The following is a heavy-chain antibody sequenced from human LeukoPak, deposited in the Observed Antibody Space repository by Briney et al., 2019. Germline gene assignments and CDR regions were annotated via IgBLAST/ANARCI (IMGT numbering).Heavy chain of an antibody. J-gene: IGHJ3*02. CDR1: GSTFTNYG. V-gene: IGHV1-18*01. CDR3: ARDFWSRQWLGIGAFDI. Sequence: WASVKVSCKASGSTFTNYGITWVRQAPGQGLEWMGWVNAYTGYTGQTNYVQKLQGRVTMTTDTSTSTAYMELRSLRSDDTAVYYCARDFWSRQWLGIGAFDIWGQGTMVTVSS. CDR2: VNAYTGYTGQT. D-gene: IGHD6-19*01.